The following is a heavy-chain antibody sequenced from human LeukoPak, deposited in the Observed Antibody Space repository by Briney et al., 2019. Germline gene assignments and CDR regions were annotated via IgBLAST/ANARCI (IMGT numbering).Heavy chain of an antibody. V-gene: IGHV4-59*11. D-gene: IGHD4-17*01. Sequence: PSETLSLTCTVSGGSFSSPYWSWIRQPPGKGLEWIGYISYIGSTNYNPSLKSRVTISVDTFKNQFSLRLSSVTAADTAVYYCARDPTTVTKGLDIWGQGTMVTVSS. CDR2: ISYIGST. CDR3: ARDPTTVTKGLDI. CDR1: GGSFSSPY. J-gene: IGHJ3*02.